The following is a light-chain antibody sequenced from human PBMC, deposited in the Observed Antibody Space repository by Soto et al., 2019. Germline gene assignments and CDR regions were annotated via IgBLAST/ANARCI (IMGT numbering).Light chain of an antibody. CDR2: DAS. V-gene: IGKV1-39*01. CDR1: QTISTY. Sequence: DIQMTQSPSSLSASVGDRVTITCRASQTISTYVTWYQQKPGKAPKALISDASTLQSGVPSRFSGSGSGTDFTLIISSLQPEDIATYYCLQSFSSLLSFGGGTQVEIK. CDR3: LQSFSSLLS. J-gene: IGKJ4*01.